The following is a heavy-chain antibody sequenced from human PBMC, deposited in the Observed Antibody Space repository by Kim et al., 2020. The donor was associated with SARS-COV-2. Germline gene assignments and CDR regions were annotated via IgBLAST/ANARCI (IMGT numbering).Heavy chain of an antibody. J-gene: IGHJ4*02. V-gene: IGHV1-2*02. CDR2: GGT. Sequence: GGTNNAQKFQGRGTMTRDTSISTVYLERTSLRSDDTAVYYCARSSLLDFDYWGQGTLVTVSS. D-gene: IGHD3-16*02. CDR3: ARSSLLDFDY.